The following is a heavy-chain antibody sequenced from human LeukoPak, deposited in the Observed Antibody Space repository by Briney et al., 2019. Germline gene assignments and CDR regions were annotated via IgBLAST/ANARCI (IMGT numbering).Heavy chain of an antibody. J-gene: IGHJ4*02. V-gene: IGHV4-38-2*02. D-gene: IGHD3-22*01. Sequence: SETLPLTCTVSGYSISSGYYWGWIRQPPGKGLEWIGSIYHSGSTYYNPSLKSRVTISVDTSKNQFSLKLSSVTAADTAVYYCARDFSAYDSSGLAYWGQGTLVTVSS. CDR2: IYHSGST. CDR1: GYSISSGYY. CDR3: ARDFSAYDSSGLAY.